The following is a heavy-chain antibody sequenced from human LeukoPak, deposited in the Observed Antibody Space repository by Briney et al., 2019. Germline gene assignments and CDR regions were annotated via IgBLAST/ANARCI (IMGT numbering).Heavy chain of an antibody. Sequence: ASVKVSCKASGYTFTSYGISWVRQAPGQGLEWMGWICAYNGNTNYAQKLQGRVTMTTDTSTSTAYMELRSLRSDDTAVYYCARLYDILTGYYTQPGLSSLDYWGQGTLVTVSS. CDR1: GYTFTSYG. CDR3: ARLYDILTGYYTQPGLSSLDY. J-gene: IGHJ4*02. V-gene: IGHV1-18*01. D-gene: IGHD3-9*01. CDR2: ICAYNGNT.